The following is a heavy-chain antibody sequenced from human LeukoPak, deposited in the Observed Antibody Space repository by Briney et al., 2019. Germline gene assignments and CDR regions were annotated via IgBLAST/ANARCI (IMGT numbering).Heavy chain of an antibody. J-gene: IGHJ5*02. CDR3: ARDRRGSGSYYWFDP. CDR1: GYTFTGYY. V-gene: IGHV1-2*06. D-gene: IGHD3-10*01. CDR2: INPNSGGT. Sequence: ASVKVSCKXSGYTFTGYYMHWVRQAPGQGLEWMGRINPNSGGTNYAQKFQGRVTMTRDTSISTAYMELSRLRSDDTAVYYCARDRRGSGSYYWFDPWGQGTLVTVSS.